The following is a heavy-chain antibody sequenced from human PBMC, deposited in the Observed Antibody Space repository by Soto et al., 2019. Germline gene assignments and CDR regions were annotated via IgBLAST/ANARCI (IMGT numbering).Heavy chain of an antibody. CDR2: ISSNGGST. CDR1: GFTFSSYA. CDR3: ARDTKSGSYSLDY. D-gene: IGHD1-26*01. Sequence: EVQLVESGGGLVQPGGSLRLSCAASGFTFSSYAMHWVRQAPGKGLEYVSAISSNGGSTYYANSVKGRFTISRDNCKNTLYLQMGSLRAEDMAVYYCARDTKSGSYSLDYWGQGTLVTVSS. V-gene: IGHV3-64*01. J-gene: IGHJ4*02.